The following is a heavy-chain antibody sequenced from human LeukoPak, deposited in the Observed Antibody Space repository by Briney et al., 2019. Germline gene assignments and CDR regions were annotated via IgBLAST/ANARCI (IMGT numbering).Heavy chain of an antibody. Sequence: PSETLSLTCTVSGYSISSGHYWGWIRQPPGKGLEWIGSIYHSGTTYYNPSLKSRVTISVDTSKNQFSLKLSSVTAADTAVYYCARGGRSNGWYERGSEGLWGQGTLVTVSS. CDR1: GYSISSGHY. CDR2: IYHSGTT. V-gene: IGHV4-38-2*02. D-gene: IGHD6-19*01. J-gene: IGHJ4*02. CDR3: ARGGRSNGWYERGSEGL.